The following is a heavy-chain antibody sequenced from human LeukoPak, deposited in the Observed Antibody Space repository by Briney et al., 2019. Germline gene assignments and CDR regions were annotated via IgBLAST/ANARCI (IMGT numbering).Heavy chain of an antibody. Sequence: PSETLSLTCTVSGGSINSYYWSWIRQPPGKGLEWIGYIYYSGSTYYNPSLKSRVTISVDTSKNQFSLKLSSVTAADTAVYYCARADYGDPYFDYWGQGTLVTVSS. V-gene: IGHV4-59*06. J-gene: IGHJ4*02. CDR3: ARADYGDPYFDY. D-gene: IGHD4-17*01. CDR1: GGSINSYY. CDR2: IYYSGST.